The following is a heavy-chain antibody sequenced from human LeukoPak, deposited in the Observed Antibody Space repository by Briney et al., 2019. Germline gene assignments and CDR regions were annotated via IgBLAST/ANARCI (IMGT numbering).Heavy chain of an antibody. CDR2: IYYSGST. Sequence: SETLSLTCTVSGGSISSSSYYWGWIRQPPGKGLEWIGSIYYSGSTYYNPSLKSRVTISVDTSKNKFSLKLSSLTAADQAVYYCAKDHTYYYDSSGYYFDYWGQGTPATVSS. J-gene: IGHJ4*02. CDR3: AKDHTYYYDSSGYYFDY. V-gene: IGHV4-39*01. CDR1: GGSISSSSYY. D-gene: IGHD3-22*01.